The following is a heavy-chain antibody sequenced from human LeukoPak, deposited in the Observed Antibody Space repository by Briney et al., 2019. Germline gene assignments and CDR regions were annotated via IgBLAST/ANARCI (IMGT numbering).Heavy chain of an antibody. V-gene: IGHV3-64*01. D-gene: IGHD5-24*01. CDR1: GFSFNTYA. J-gene: IGHJ4*02. CDR3: ARDSGGDAYNDYFDS. CDR2: ISRNGDST. Sequence: GGSLRLSCAASGFSFNTYAMHWVRQAPGKGLEYVSAISRNGDSTYYANSVKGRFTISRDNSKKTLFLQMGSLRAEDMAVYYCARDSGGDAYNDYFDSWSQGTLVTVSS.